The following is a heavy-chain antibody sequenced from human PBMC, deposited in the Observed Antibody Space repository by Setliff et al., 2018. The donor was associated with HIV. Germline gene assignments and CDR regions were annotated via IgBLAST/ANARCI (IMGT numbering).Heavy chain of an antibody. Sequence: SETLSLTCTLSGGSVSSSGYYWGWLRQPPGQGPEWIGRVYYTGSTYYSLSLNSRVTISVDTSKNQFSLKLSSVTAVDTAVYYCARGGYIAARFYYFDYWGQGLLVTVSS. CDR1: GGSVSSSGYY. V-gene: IGHV4-39*07. CDR2: VYYTGST. D-gene: IGHD6-6*01. CDR3: ARGGYIAARFYYFDY. J-gene: IGHJ4*02.